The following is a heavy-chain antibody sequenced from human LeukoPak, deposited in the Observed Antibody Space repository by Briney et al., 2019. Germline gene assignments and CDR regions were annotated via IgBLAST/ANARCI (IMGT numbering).Heavy chain of an antibody. CDR3: ARQGLRASYYYYMDV. CDR1: GYSFTSYW. Sequence: GESLKISCEASGYSFTSYWIGWVRQMPGKGLEWMGIIYPGDSDTTYSPSFQGQVTISADNSISTVYLQWSSLKASDTAMYYCARQGLRASYYYYMDVWGKGTTVTVS. CDR2: IYPGDSDT. J-gene: IGHJ6*03. V-gene: IGHV5-51*01.